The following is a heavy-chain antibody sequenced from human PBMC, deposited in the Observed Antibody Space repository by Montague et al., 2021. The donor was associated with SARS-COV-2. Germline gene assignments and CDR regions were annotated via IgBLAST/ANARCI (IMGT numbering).Heavy chain of an antibody. V-gene: IGHV4-59*01. CDR3: ARGGATYYYDTSGYVNAFDA. Sequence: SETLSLTCTVSGDSISTYYWSWIRQPPGKGLEWIGYIYYNGYTNYNPSLKSRVTISVDTSKNQFSLRLSSVTAADTAVYFYARGGATYYYDTSGYVNAFDAGGQGTRVTVSS. J-gene: IGHJ3*01. CDR2: IYYNGYT. CDR1: GDSISTYY. D-gene: IGHD3-22*01.